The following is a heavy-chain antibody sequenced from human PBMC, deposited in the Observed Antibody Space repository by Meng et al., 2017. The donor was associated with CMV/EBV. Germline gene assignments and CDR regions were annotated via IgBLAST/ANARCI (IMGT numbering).Heavy chain of an antibody. CDR1: GFNFSAYW. CDR3: AREYGGWFDP. D-gene: IGHD3-16*01. CDR2: IKQHGSEK. Sequence: GESLKISCAASGFNFSAYWMIWVRQAPGKGLKWVANIKQHGSEKYYVDSVKGRFTISRDDAKNSLYLQMNSLRVEDTAVYYCAREYGGWFDPWGQGTLVTVSS. V-gene: IGHV3-7*01. J-gene: IGHJ5*02.